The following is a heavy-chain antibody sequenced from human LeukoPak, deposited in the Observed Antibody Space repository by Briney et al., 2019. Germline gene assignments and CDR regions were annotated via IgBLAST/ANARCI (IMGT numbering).Heavy chain of an antibody. Sequence: PGGSLRLSCAASRFTFSTYAMSWVRQAPGKGLEWVSAISISGESTYYADSVKGRFTISRDNSKNTLYLQMNSLRAEDTAVYYCAKGFQWELPIDYWGQGTLVTVSS. D-gene: IGHD1-26*01. CDR1: RFTFSTYA. V-gene: IGHV3-23*01. CDR3: AKGFQWELPIDY. J-gene: IGHJ4*02. CDR2: ISISGEST.